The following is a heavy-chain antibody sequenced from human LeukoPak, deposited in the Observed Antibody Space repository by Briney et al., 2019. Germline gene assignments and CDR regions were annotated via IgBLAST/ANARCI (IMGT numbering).Heavy chain of an antibody. CDR3: ARAYTIFGVVNGMDV. CDR1: GGTFSSYA. CDR2: IIPILGIA. Sequence: SVKVSCKASGGTFSSYAVSWVRQAPGQGLEWMGRIIPILGIANYAQKFQGRVTITADRSTSTAYMELSSLRSEDTAVYYCARAYTIFGVVNGMDVWGQGTTVTVSS. D-gene: IGHD3-3*01. V-gene: IGHV1-69*04. J-gene: IGHJ6*02.